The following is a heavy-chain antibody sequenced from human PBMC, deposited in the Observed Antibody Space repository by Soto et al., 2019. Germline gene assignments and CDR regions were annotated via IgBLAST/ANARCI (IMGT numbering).Heavy chain of an antibody. CDR3: AREGFLRGVQGYDFWSGYYTDYYYYMDV. D-gene: IGHD3-3*01. V-gene: IGHV3-7*01. Sequence: AGGSLRLSCAASGFTFSSYWMSWVRQAPGKGLEWVANIKQDGSEKYYVDSVKGRFTISRDNAKNSLYLQMNSLRAEDTAVYYCAREGFLRGVQGYDFWSGYYTDYYYYMDVWGKGTTVTVSS. J-gene: IGHJ6*03. CDR2: IKQDGSEK. CDR1: GFTFSSYW.